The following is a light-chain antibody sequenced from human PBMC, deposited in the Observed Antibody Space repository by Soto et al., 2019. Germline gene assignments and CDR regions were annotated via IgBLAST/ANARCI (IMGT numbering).Light chain of an antibody. J-gene: IGLJ3*02. CDR1: SSNIGSSY. CDR2: RNN. CDR3: SAWDERLSGWV. V-gene: IGLV1-47*01. Sequence: QSVLTQPPSVSGTPGQRVTISCSGSSSNIGSSYVYWYQQLPGTAPKLLIYRNNQWPSGVPDRFSGSKAGTSASLVISGLRSEDEADYYCSAWDERLSGWVFGGGTKVTVL.